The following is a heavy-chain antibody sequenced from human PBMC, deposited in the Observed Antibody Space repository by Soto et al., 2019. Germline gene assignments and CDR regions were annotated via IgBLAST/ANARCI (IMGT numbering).Heavy chain of an antibody. Sequence: PGGSLRLSCAASGFTFSYYAMGWVRQAPGKGLEWVSVLSDRGDTTYYADSVKGRFTISRDNFNNALYLQMSSLRAEDTAMYYCVKDATRSDGWYYFDYWGQGALVTVSS. CDR1: GFTFSYYA. J-gene: IGHJ4*02. CDR3: VKDATRSDGWYYFDY. D-gene: IGHD6-19*01. V-gene: IGHV3-23*01. CDR2: LSDRGDTT.